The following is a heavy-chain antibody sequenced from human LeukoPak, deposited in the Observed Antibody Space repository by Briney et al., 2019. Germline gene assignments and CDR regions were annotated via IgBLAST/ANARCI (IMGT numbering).Heavy chain of an antibody. D-gene: IGHD3-16*01. Sequence: PSETLSLTCAVSGGSFSGYYWSWIRQPPGKGLEWIGEINHSGSNNYNPYIKSRVTISVDKSKKQFSLKLRSVAGADTAVYYCARVWLLYYYYMDVWGKGTTVTVSS. CDR1: GGSFSGYY. CDR2: INHSGSN. V-gene: IGHV4-34*01. J-gene: IGHJ6*03. CDR3: ARVWLLYYYYMDV.